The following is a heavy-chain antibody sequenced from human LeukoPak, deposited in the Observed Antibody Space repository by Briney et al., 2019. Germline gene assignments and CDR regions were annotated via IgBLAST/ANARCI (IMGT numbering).Heavy chain of an antibody. J-gene: IGHJ6*04. CDR3: ARAAVARRPLDV. Sequence: SETLSLTCAVYGGSFSGYYWSWIRQPPGKGLEWIGEINHSGSTNYNPSLKSRVTISVDTSKNQFSLKLSSVTAADTAVYYCARAAVARRPLDVWGKGTTDTVSS. D-gene: IGHD6-19*01. V-gene: IGHV4-34*01. CDR1: GGSFSGYY. CDR2: INHSGST.